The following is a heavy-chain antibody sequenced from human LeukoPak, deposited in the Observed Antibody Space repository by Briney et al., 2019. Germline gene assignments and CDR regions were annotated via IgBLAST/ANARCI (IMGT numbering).Heavy chain of an antibody. J-gene: IGHJ5*02. CDR1: GGSISSGGYS. CDR2: IYHSGST. D-gene: IGHD2-15*01. Sequence: PSETLSLTCAVSGGSISSGGYSWSWIRQPPGKGLEWIGYIYHSGSTYYNPSLKSRVTISVDRTKNQFSLNLSSVTAADTAVYYCAREGYCSGGSCDNWFDPWGQGTLVTVSS. CDR3: AREGYCSGGSCDNWFDP. V-gene: IGHV4-30-2*01.